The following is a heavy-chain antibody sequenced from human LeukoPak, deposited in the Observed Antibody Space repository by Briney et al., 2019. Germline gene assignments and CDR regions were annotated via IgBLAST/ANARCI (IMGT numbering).Heavy chain of an antibody. V-gene: IGHV4-59*01. CDR3: ARERGGYYDSSGYSFWFDP. CDR2: IYFSGST. Sequence: SETLSLTCTVYGDSMSGYYWSWIRQPPGKGLEWIGYIYFSGSTNYNPSLKSRVSFSVDTSRKQFSLKVSSVTAADTAVYYCARERGGYYDSSGYSFWFDPWGQGTLVTVSS. D-gene: IGHD3-22*01. J-gene: IGHJ5*02. CDR1: GDSMSGYY.